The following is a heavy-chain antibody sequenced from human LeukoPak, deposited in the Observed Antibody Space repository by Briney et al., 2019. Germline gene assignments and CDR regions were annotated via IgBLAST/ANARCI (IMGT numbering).Heavy chain of an antibody. CDR2: ISSSSSYI. V-gene: IGHV3-21*01. CDR3: ASVRATTNYYYYYGMDV. Sequence: PGGSLRLSCAASEFTFSTYAMSWVRQAPGKGLEWVSSISSSSSYIYYADSVKGRFTISRDNAKNSLYLQMNSLRAEDTAVYYCASVRATTNYYYYYGMDVWGQGTTVTVSS. CDR1: EFTFSTYA. D-gene: IGHD1-26*01. J-gene: IGHJ6*02.